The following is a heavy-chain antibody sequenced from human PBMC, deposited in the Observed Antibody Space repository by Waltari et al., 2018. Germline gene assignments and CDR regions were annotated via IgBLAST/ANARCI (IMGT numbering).Heavy chain of an antibody. CDR2: LKQDGSET. V-gene: IGHV3-7*03. J-gene: IGHJ3*02. CDR1: GFTFSSYW. CDR3: AALGPDII. Sequence: EVQLVESGGGLVQPGGSLTLSCAASGFTFSSYWMSWVRQAPGKGLEWLANLKQDGSETYLLDSVRGRFTISRDNAKNSFYLQMNSLRADDTAVYFCAALGPDIIWGQGAMVTVSS. D-gene: IGHD1-26*01.